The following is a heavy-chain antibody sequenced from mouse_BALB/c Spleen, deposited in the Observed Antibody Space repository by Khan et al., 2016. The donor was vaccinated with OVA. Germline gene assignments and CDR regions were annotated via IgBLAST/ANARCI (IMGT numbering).Heavy chain of an antibody. D-gene: IGHD2-4*01. CDR2: IWAGGST. CDR3: ARNYDPYVGYFDF. V-gene: IGHV2-9*02. CDR1: GFSLTNYG. J-gene: IGHJ1*01. Sequence: QVQLKQSGPGLVAPSQSLSITCTVSGFSLTNYGVHWVRQPPGKGLEWLGIIWAGGSTNYNSALMSRLTISKDNSKSQDFLKMDSLQTDDTALYYWARNYDPYVGYFDFWGAGTTVTVSS.